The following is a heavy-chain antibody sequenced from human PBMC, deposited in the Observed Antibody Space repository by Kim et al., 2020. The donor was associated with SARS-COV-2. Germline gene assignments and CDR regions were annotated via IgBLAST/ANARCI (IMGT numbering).Heavy chain of an antibody. CDR3: ARGVGAIPMRYFDL. Sequence: SETLSLTCAVYGGSFSGYYWSWIRQPPGKGLEWIGEINHSGSTNYNPSLKSRVTISVDTSKNQFSLKLSSVTAADTAVYYCARGVGAIPMRYFDLWGRGTLVTVSS. D-gene: IGHD1-26*01. J-gene: IGHJ2*01. CDR1: GGSFSGYY. CDR2: INHSGST. V-gene: IGHV4-34*01.